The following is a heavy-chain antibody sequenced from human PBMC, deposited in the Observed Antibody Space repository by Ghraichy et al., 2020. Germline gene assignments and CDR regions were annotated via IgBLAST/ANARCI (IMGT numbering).Heavy chain of an antibody. V-gene: IGHV3-21*01. J-gene: IGHJ4*02. CDR2: ISSSSSYI. CDR1: GFTFSSYS. CDR3: AREREGRGSYYFDY. Sequence: GGSLRLSCAASGFTFSSYSMNWVRQAPGKGLEWVSSISSSSSYIYYADSVKGRFTISRDNAKNSLYLQMNSLRAEDTAVYYCAREREGRGSYYFDYWGQGTLVTVSS. D-gene: IGHD1-26*01.